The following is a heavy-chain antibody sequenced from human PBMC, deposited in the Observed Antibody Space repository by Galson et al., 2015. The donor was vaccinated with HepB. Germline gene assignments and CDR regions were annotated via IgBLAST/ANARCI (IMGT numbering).Heavy chain of an antibody. V-gene: IGHV3-21*01. CDR3: ARSKTGVYCSSTSCSGYYYMDV. J-gene: IGHJ6*03. D-gene: IGHD2-2*01. Sequence: SLRLSCAASGFTFSSYSMNWVRQAPGKGLEWVSSISSSSSYIYYADSVKGRFTISRDNAKNSLYLQMNSLRAEDTAVYYCARSKTGVYCSSTSCSGYYYMDVWGKGTTVAVSS. CDR1: GFTFSSYS. CDR2: ISSSSSYI.